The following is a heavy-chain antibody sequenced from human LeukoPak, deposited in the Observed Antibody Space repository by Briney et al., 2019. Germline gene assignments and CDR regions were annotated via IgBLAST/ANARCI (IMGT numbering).Heavy chain of an antibody. J-gene: IGHJ3*02. CDR2: IYHSGST. V-gene: IGHV4-30-2*01. D-gene: IGHD3-9*01. CDR1: GGSISSGGYS. CDR3: AGGEYYDILTGYYPIDI. Sequence: PSQTLSLTCAVSGGSISSGGYSWSWIRQPPGKGLEWIGYIYHSGSTYYNPSLKSRVTISVDRSMNQFSLKLSSVTAADTAVYYCAGGEYYDILTGYYPIDIWGQGTMVTVSS.